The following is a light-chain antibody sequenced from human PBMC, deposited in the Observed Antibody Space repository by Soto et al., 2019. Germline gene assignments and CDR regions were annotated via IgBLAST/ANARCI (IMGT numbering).Light chain of an antibody. CDR1: QDIRSY. CDR2: AAS. V-gene: IGKV1-9*01. J-gene: IGKJ5*01. CDR3: QQLDSNPIT. Sequence: DIQLTQSPSFLSASMGDRVTITCRASQDIRSYLAWYQQMPGKAPKLLIYAASTLQSGVPSRFSGSGSGTEFTLTISPLQPEAFATYYCQQLDSNPITFGQGTRLDI.